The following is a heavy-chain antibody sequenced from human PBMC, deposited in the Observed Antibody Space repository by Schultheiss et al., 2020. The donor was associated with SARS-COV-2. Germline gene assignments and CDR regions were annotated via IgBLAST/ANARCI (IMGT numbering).Heavy chain of an antibody. J-gene: IGHJ4*02. V-gene: IGHV4-39*07. Sequence: SETLSLTCTVSGGSISSSSYYWGWIRQPPGKGLEWIGSIYYSGSTYYNPSLKSRVTISVDTSKNQFSLKLSSVTAADTAVYYCASLYCSGGSCLIDYWGQGTLVTVSS. CDR2: IYYSGST. D-gene: IGHD2-15*01. CDR1: GGSISSSSYY. CDR3: ASLYCSGGSCLIDY.